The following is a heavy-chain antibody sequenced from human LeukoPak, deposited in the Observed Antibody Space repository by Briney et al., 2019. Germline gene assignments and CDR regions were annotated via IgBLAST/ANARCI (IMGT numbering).Heavy chain of an antibody. V-gene: IGHV3-33*01. CDR3: ARDVSNTCNGDVCDDRFDL. D-gene: IGHD2-8*02. CDR2: VWFDGRKE. J-gene: IGHJ4*02. CDR1: GFTFSSYG. Sequence: GGSLRLSCAASGFTFSSYGMHWVRQAPGKGLEWVAVVWFDGRKEYYIDSVKGRFTIARDNSKNTLYLQMNSLRAEDTAVYYCARDVSNTCNGDVCDDRFDLWGQGILVTVSS.